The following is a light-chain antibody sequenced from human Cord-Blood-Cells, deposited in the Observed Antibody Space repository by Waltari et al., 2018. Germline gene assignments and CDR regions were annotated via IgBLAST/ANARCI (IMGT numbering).Light chain of an antibody. V-gene: IGKV1-5*01. CDR2: DAS. J-gene: IGKJ2*01. CDR1: QSISSW. Sequence: DIQMPQSHSTLSASLGDRLTTPCRASQSISSWSAWYQQKPGKAPKLLIYDASSLESGVPTRFSGSGSGTEFTLTISRLQPDDFATYYCQQYNSNSYTFGHGTKLEIK. CDR3: QQYNSNSYT.